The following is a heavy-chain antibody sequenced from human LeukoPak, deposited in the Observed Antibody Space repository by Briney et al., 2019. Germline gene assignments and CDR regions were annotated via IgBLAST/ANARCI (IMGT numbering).Heavy chain of an antibody. CDR3: ARRSGSYYRWFDP. CDR1: NGPINTYQ. D-gene: IGHD1-26*01. CDR2: IHYSGSA. J-gene: IGHJ5*02. V-gene: IGHV4-59*12. Sequence: ASETLSLTCTVSNGPINTYQWSWIRQPPGKGLEWIGNIHYSGSANYNPSLKSRVIISVDTSKNQFSLKLSSVTAADTAVYYCARRSGSYYRWFDPWGQGTLVTVSS.